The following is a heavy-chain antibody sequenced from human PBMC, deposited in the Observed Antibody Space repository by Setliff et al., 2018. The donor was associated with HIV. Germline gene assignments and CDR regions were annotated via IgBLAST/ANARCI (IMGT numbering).Heavy chain of an antibody. CDR1: GGSISSGGYS. V-gene: IGHV4-30-2*01. D-gene: IGHD3-10*01. CDR2: IYYSGKI. CDR3: ARVELLSFGETLRPSGCTI. Sequence: KTSETLSLTCTVSGGSISSGGYSWSWSRQPPGKGLEWIGYIYYSGKIYYNRSLKSRITISLDRSKNQFSLNLTSVTAADTAVYYCARVELLSFGETLRPSGCTIWGQGTVVTVS. J-gene: IGHJ3*02.